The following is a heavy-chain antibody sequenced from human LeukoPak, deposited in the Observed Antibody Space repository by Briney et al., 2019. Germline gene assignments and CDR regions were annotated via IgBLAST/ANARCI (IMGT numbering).Heavy chain of an antibody. CDR2: INHSGST. D-gene: IGHD3-10*01. CDR3: ASPRYGIKDPYYDY. Sequence: SETLSLTCAVYGGSFSGYYWSWIRQPPGKGLEWIGEINHSGSTNYNPSLKSRVTISVDTSKNQFSLKLSSVTAADTAVYYCASPRYGIKDPYYDYWGQGTLVTVSS. CDR1: GGSFSGYY. V-gene: IGHV4-34*01. J-gene: IGHJ4*02.